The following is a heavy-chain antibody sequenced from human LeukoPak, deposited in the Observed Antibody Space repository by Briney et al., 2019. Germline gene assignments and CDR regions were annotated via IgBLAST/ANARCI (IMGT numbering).Heavy chain of an antibody. V-gene: IGHV1-18*01. D-gene: IGHD2-8*02. Sequence: GASVKVSCKASGYTFTSYGVNWVRQAPGQGLEWMGRISGDNGDTNYAQKFQGRVTMSTDRSTNTAYMELRSPRSDDTAVFYCARDAPAWSRDYWGQGTLVTVSS. J-gene: IGHJ4*02. CDR1: GYTFTSYG. CDR3: ARDAPAWSRDY. CDR2: ISGDNGDT.